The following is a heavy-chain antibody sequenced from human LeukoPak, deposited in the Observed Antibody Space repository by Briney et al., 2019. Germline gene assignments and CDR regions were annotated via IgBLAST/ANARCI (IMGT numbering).Heavy chain of an antibody. D-gene: IGHD1-26*01. V-gene: IGHV5-51*01. J-gene: IGHJ3*02. CDR1: GYSFTRNW. Sequence: GESLKISCKGSGYSFTRNWIGWVRQMPGKGLEWMGIIYPGDSETRYSPSFHGHVTISGDKSISTANLQWSSLKASDTAMYYCARGSGSNGWAAFDIWGQGTMVTVSS. CDR2: IYPGDSET. CDR3: ARGSGSNGWAAFDI.